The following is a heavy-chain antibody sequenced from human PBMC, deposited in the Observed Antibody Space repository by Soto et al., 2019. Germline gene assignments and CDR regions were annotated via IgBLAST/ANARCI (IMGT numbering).Heavy chain of an antibody. Sequence: ASVKVSCKASGGTFSSYAFSWVRQAPGQGLEWMGGIIRIFHTPTYAQKFQGRVTITADESTSTAYMELISLRSDDTAVYYCVHRRDGYNSAFFDYWGQGTLVTVSS. CDR1: GGTFSSYA. V-gene: IGHV1-69*13. CDR3: VHRRDGYNSAFFDY. D-gene: IGHD5-12*01. CDR2: IIRIFHTP. J-gene: IGHJ4*02.